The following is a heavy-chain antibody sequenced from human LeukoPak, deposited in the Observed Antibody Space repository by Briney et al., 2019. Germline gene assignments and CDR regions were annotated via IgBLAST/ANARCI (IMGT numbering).Heavy chain of an antibody. V-gene: IGHV3-66*01. Sequence: GGSLRLSCAASGFTFSDYYMSWIRQAPGKGLEWVSVIYSGGSTYHADSVKGRFTISRDNSKNTLYLQMNSLRAEDTAVYYCARGLTSSCYDYWGQGTLVTVSS. J-gene: IGHJ4*02. CDR1: GFTFSDYY. D-gene: IGHD2-2*01. CDR3: ARGLTSSCYDY. CDR2: IYSGGST.